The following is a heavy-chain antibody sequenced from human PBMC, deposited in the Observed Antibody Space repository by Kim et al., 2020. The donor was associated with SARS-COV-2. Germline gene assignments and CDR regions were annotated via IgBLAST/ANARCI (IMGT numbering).Heavy chain of an antibody. Sequence: SETLSLTCTVSGYSISSGYYWGWIRQPPGKGLEWIGSIYHSGSTYYNPSLKSRVTISVDTSKNQFSLKLSSVTAADTAVYYCARDERITMVRGVPLDYWG. D-gene: IGHD3-10*01. CDR2: IYHSGST. CDR3: ARDERITMVRGVPLDY. CDR1: GYSISSGYY. V-gene: IGHV4-38-2*02. J-gene: IGHJ4*01.